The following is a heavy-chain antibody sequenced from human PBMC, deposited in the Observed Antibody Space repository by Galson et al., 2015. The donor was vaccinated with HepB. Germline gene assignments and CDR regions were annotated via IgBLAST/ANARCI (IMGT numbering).Heavy chain of an antibody. Sequence: SETLSLTCAVYGGSFSGYYWSWIRQPPGKGLEWIGEINHSGSTNYNPSLKSRVTISVDTSKNQFSLKLSSVTAADTAVYYCARLIVGIAVAGGHYYGMDVWGQGITVTVSS. CDR1: GGSFSGYY. CDR2: INHSGST. CDR3: ARLIVGIAVAGGHYYGMDV. J-gene: IGHJ6*02. D-gene: IGHD6-19*01. V-gene: IGHV4-34*01.